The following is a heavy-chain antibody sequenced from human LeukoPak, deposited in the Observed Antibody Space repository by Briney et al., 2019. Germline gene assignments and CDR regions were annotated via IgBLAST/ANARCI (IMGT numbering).Heavy chain of an antibody. CDR1: GYRFIDDY. V-gene: IGHV1-2*02. J-gene: IGHJ4*02. D-gene: IGHD1-1*01. CDR2: INPDSGFT. CDR3: APTPEAYTSNWNV. Sequence: ASVKVSCKASGYRFIDDYMHWVRQAPGQGLEWMGWINPDSGFTNYAQKFQGRVTMTRDTSISTAYMEVSRLRSDDTAVYYCAPTPEAYTSNWNVWGQGTLVSVSS.